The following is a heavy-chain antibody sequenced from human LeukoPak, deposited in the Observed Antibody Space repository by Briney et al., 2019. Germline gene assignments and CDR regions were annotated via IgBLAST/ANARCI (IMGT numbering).Heavy chain of an antibody. CDR1: GDSVSSNNAA. J-gene: IGHJ4*02. CDR3: ARGSAAAGKGYFDY. Sequence: SQTLSLTCAISGDSVSSNNAAWNWIRQSPSRGLEWLGRTYYRSKWYNDYAVSVKSRITINPDTSKNQFSLQLNSVTPEDTAVYYCARGSAAAGKGYFDYWGQGTLVTVSS. V-gene: IGHV6-1*01. CDR2: TYYRSKWYN. D-gene: IGHD6-13*01.